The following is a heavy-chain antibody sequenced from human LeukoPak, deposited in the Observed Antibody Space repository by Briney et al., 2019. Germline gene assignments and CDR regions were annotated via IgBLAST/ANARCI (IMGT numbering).Heavy chain of an antibody. V-gene: IGHV3-23*01. D-gene: IGHD2-15*01. CDR1: GFKFSSYW. Sequence: GGSLRLSCAASGFKFSSYWMTWVRQAPGRGLEWVSVITGSGDSTYYADSVKGRFTISRDNSKNTLYLQMNSLRAEDTGVYYCAKDRVCSGGSCYFDYWGQGTLVTVSS. CDR3: AKDRVCSGGSCYFDY. J-gene: IGHJ4*02. CDR2: ITGSGDST.